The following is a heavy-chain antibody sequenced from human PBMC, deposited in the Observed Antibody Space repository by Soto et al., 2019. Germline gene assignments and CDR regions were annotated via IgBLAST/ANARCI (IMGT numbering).Heavy chain of an antibody. D-gene: IGHD3-9*01. Sequence: EVQLVESGGGLVKPGGSLRLSCAASGFTFSSYSMNWVRQAPGKGLEWVSSISSSSSYIYYAESVKGRFTISRDNAKNSLYLQMNRLRAEDTAVYYCASGYDILTGQFWGQGTLVTVSS. V-gene: IGHV3-21*01. J-gene: IGHJ4*02. CDR1: GFTFSSYS. CDR3: ASGYDILTGQF. CDR2: ISSSSSYI.